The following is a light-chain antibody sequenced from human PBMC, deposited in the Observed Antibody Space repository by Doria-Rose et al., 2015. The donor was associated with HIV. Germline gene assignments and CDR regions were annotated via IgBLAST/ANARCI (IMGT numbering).Light chain of an antibody. CDR2: DGS. J-gene: IGKJ1*01. CDR1: QSFSSTY. CDR3: HQYGTSWT. V-gene: IGKV3-20*01. Sequence: VLTQSPGTLSSSPGERATLSCRASQSFSSTYLAWYQQKPGQAPSLLIYDGSTKATGIPDRFSASGSGTDVTLTINRLEPEDFALYYCHQYGTSWTFGQGTKVEI.